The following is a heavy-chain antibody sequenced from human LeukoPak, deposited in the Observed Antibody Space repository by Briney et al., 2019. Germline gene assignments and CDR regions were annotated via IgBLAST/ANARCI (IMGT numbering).Heavy chain of an antibody. CDR2: IYPGDSDT. V-gene: IGHV5-51*01. D-gene: IGHD5-18*01. CDR1: GYSFTSYW. J-gene: IGHJ3*02. CDR3: ARSGTAMVERFDAFDI. Sequence: GESLKISCKGSGYSFTSYWIGWVRQMPGKGLEWMGIIYPGDSDTRYSPSFQGQVTISADKSISTAYLQWSSLKASDTAMYYCARSGTAMVERFDAFDIWGQGTMVTVSS.